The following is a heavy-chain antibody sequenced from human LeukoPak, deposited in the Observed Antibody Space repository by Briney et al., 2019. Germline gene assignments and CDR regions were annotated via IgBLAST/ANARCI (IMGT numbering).Heavy chain of an antibody. CDR3: ARDPPTYYYGSGRGAFDI. J-gene: IGHJ3*02. V-gene: IGHV3-21*01. CDR1: GFTFSSYS. CDR2: ILISSSYI. Sequence: GGSLRLSCAASGFTFSSYSMNWVRQAPGNGLEWVSSILISSSYIYYADSVKGRFTISRDNAKNSLYLQMNSLRAEDTAVYYCARDPPTYYYGSGRGAFDIWGQGTMVTVSS. D-gene: IGHD3-10*01.